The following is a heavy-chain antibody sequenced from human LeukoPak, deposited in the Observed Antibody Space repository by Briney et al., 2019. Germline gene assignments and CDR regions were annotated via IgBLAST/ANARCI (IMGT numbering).Heavy chain of an antibody. Sequence: GGFLRLSCAASGFTFSSYSMNWVRQAPGKGLEWVSSISSSSSYIYYADSVKGRFTISRDNAKNSLYLQMNSLRAEDTAVYYCVHAAYNWNPGSAWGQGTLVTVSS. CDR3: VHAAYNWNPGSA. CDR2: ISSSSSYI. V-gene: IGHV3-21*01. J-gene: IGHJ5*02. D-gene: IGHD1-20*01. CDR1: GFTFSSYS.